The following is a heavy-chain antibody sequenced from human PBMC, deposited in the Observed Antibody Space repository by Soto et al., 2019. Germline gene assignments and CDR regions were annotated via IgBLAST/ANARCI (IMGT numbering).Heavy chain of an antibody. V-gene: IGHV3-11*06. J-gene: IGHJ6*02. CDR3: AIDVKVGATPASYYYYGMDV. CDR1: GFTFSDYY. Sequence: PGGSLRLSCAASGFTFSDYYMSWIRQAPGKGLEWVSYISSSSSYTNYAESVKGRFTISRDNAKNSLYLQMNSLRAEDTAVYYCAIDVKVGATPASYYYYGMDVWGQGTTVTVSS. D-gene: IGHD1-26*01. CDR2: ISSSSSYT.